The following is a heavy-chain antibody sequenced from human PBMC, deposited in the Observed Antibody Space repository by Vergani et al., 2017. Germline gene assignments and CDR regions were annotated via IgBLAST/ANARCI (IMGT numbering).Heavy chain of an antibody. J-gene: IGHJ6*03. V-gene: IGHV1-2*02. CDR1: GYTFTGYY. Sequence: QVQLVQSGAEVKKPGASVKVSCKASGYTFTGYYMHWVRQAPGQGLEWMGWINPNSGGTNYAQKFQGRVTMTRDTSISTAYMELSRLRSDDTAVYYCARAGTPFMIVVVSYYYYYYMDVWGKGTTVTVSS. CDR3: ARAGTPFMIVVVSYYYYYYMDV. CDR2: INPNSGGT. D-gene: IGHD3-22*01.